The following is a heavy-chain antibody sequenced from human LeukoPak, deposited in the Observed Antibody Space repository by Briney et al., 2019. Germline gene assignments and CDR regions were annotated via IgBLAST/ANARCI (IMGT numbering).Heavy chain of an antibody. Sequence: SETLSLTCAVSGGSIRGYYWSWIRQHPGKGLEWIGYIFYTGSTYYNPSLKSRVTISLDTSKNQFSLKVNSVTAADTAVCYCARDLVMTGPPDYYYGMDVWGQGTTVIVSS. D-gene: IGHD3-9*01. V-gene: IGHV4-31*11. CDR1: GGSIRGYY. CDR2: IFYTGST. CDR3: ARDLVMTGPPDYYYGMDV. J-gene: IGHJ6*02.